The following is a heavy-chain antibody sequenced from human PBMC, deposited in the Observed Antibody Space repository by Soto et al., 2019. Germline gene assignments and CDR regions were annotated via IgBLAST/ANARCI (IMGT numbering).Heavy chain of an antibody. D-gene: IGHD1-26*01. CDR2: IYYSGST. Sequence: SETLSLTCTVSGGSISSSSYYWGWIRQPPGKGLEWIGSIYYSGSTYYNPSLKSRVPISVDTSKNQFSLKLSSVTAADTAVYYCARQVGGSYYYYYYMDVWGKGTTVTVSS. CDR1: GGSISSSSYY. CDR3: ARQVGGSYYYYYYMDV. V-gene: IGHV4-39*01. J-gene: IGHJ6*03.